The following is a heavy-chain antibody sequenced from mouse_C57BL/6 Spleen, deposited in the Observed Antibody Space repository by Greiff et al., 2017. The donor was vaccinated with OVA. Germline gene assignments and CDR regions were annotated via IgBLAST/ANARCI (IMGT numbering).Heavy chain of an antibody. Sequence: QVQLQQPGAELVKPGASVKMSCKASGYTFTSYWITWVKQRPGQGLEWIGDIYPGSGSTKYNEKFKSKATLTVYTSSSTAYMQLSSLTSEDSAVYYCARPLYDYDWTWFAYWGQGTLVTVSA. CDR1: GYTFTSYW. J-gene: IGHJ3*01. CDR3: ARPLYDYDWTWFAY. D-gene: IGHD2-4*01. CDR2: IYPGSGST. V-gene: IGHV1-55*01.